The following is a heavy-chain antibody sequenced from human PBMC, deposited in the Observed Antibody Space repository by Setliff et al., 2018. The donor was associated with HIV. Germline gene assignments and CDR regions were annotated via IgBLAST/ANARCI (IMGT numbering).Heavy chain of an antibody. Sequence: PSETLSLTCTASGGSISSSSYYWGWIRQPPGKGLEWIGSISYSGNIYYNASLKSRVTISLDTSKRQLSLRLTSVTAADTAVYYCVRHVILLEWLSYFYMDVWGKGATVTVSS. CDR3: VRHVILLEWLSYFYMDV. CDR1: GGSISSSSYY. V-gene: IGHV4-39*01. D-gene: IGHD6-19*01. CDR2: ISYSGNI. J-gene: IGHJ6*03.